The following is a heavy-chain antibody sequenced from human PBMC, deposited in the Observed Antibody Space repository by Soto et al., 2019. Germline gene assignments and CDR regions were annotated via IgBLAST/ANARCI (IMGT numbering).Heavy chain of an antibody. Sequence: GGSLRLSCAASGFTFGSYAMSWVRQAPGKGLEWVSAISGSGGSTYYADSVKGRFTISRDNSKNTLYLQMNSLRAEDTAVYYCAKFGQQPLDYYYGMDVWGQGTTVTVSS. CDR1: GFTFGSYA. V-gene: IGHV3-23*01. CDR2: ISGSGGST. CDR3: AKFGQQPLDYYYGMDV. D-gene: IGHD6-13*01. J-gene: IGHJ6*02.